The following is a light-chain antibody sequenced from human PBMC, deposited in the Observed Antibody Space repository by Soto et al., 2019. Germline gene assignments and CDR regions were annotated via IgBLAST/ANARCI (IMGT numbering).Light chain of an antibody. J-gene: IGKJ2*01. V-gene: IGKV3-11*01. CDR2: DAS. CDR1: QSVSSY. CDR3: PRRVYT. Sequence: EIVLTQSPATLSLSPGERATLSCRASQSVSSYLAWYQQKPGQAPSLLIYDASNRTTGIPPRFSGSGSGTDFTRTIGRLEPEDFAVYYCPRRVYTFGQGTKLEIK.